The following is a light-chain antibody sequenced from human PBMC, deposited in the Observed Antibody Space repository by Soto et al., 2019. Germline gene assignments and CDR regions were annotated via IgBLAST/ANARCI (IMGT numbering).Light chain of an antibody. Sequence: EIVLTHSPGTLSLSPWERATLSCRASQSVSSYLAWYQQKPGQAPRLLIYDASNRATGIPARFSGSGSGTDFTLTISSLEPEDFAVYYCQQRSNWPSITFGQGTRLEIK. CDR1: QSVSSY. J-gene: IGKJ5*01. V-gene: IGKV3-11*01. CDR3: QQRSNWPSIT. CDR2: DAS.